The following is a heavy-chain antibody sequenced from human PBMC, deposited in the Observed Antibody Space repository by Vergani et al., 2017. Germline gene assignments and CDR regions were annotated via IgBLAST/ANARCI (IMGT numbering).Heavy chain of an antibody. CDR2: IYYSGST. Sequence: QVQLQESGPGLVKPSQTLSLTCTVSGGSISSGGYYWSWIRQHPGKGLEWIGYIYYSGSTYYNPSLKSRVTISVDTSKNQFSLKLSSVTAADTAVYYCARVTPEYYDFWSGYRAYGMDVWGQGTTVTVSS. CDR1: GGSISSGGYY. V-gene: IGHV4-31*03. D-gene: IGHD3-3*01. CDR3: ARVTPEYYDFWSGYRAYGMDV. J-gene: IGHJ6*02.